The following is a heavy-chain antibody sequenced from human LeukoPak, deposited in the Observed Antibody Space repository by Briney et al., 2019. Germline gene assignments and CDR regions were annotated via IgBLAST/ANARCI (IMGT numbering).Heavy chain of an antibody. Sequence: ASETLSLTCTVSGGSISSGSYYWSWIRQPAGKGLEWIGRIYTSGSTNYNPSLKSRVTISVDTSKNQFSLKLSSVTAADTAVYYCARRNVGYRSGQLDYWGQGTLVTVSS. J-gene: IGHJ4*02. CDR3: ARRNVGYRSGQLDY. D-gene: IGHD6-19*01. V-gene: IGHV4-61*02. CDR2: IYTSGST. CDR1: GGSISSGSYY.